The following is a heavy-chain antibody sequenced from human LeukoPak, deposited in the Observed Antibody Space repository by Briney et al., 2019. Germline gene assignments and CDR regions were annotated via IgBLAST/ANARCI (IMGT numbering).Heavy chain of an antibody. CDR2: INHSGST. Sequence: PSETLSLTCTVSGGSISSNNYYWAWIRQPPGKGLEWIGEINHSGSTNYNPSLKSRVTISVDTSKNQFSLKLSSVTAADTAVYYCAREPNNYESGSFDYWGQGTLVTVSS. V-gene: IGHV4-39*07. D-gene: IGHD3-16*01. CDR1: GGSISSNNYY. J-gene: IGHJ4*02. CDR3: AREPNNYESGSFDY.